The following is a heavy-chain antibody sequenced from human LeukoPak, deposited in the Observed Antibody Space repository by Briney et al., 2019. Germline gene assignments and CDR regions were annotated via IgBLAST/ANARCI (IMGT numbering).Heavy chain of an antibody. CDR1: GFTFSSYS. CDR2: ISSSSSYI. V-gene: IGHV3-21*01. CDR3: ARVGYDSSGYDAGYYYYYMDV. D-gene: IGHD3-22*01. Sequence: GGSLRLSCAASGFTFSSYSMNWVRQAPGKGLEWVSSISSSSSYIYYADSVKGRFTISRDNAKNSLYLQMNSLRAEDTAVYYCARVGYDSSGYDAGYYYYYMDVWGKGTTVTVSS. J-gene: IGHJ6*03.